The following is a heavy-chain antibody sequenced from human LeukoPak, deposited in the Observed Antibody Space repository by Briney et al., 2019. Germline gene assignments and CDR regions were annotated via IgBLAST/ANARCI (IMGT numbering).Heavy chain of an antibody. J-gene: IGHJ4*02. CDR1: GGSISSYY. CDR3: ARDGGYGSGSYYKDAFDI. D-gene: IGHD3-10*01. V-gene: IGHV4-4*07. Sequence: ASETLSLTCTVSGGSISSYYWSWIRQPAGKGLEWIGRIYTSGSTNYNPSLKSRVTMSVDTSKNQFSLKLSSVTAADTAVYYCARDGGYGSGSYYKDAFDIWGQGTLVTVSS. CDR2: IYTSGST.